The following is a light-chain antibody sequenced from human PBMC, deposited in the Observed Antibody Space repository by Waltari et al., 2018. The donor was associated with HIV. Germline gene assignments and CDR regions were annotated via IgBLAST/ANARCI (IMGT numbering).Light chain of an antibody. CDR1: ALTKGS. J-gene: IGLJ1*01. Sequence: SFELTQPPSVSVSPGQTATIACSGNALTKGSPCWYRQKSGQAPELVLYEDTKRPSVIPERFHGSRSGTTATLIISGAQAEDEGDYYCYSTDNSGSHRGVFGTGT. V-gene: IGLV3-10*01. CDR2: EDT. CDR3: YSTDNSGSHRGV.